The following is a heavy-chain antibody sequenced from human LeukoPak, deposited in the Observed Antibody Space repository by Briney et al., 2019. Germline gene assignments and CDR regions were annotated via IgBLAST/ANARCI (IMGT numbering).Heavy chain of an antibody. Sequence: ASVKVSCKASGYTFTSYYMHWVRQAPGQGLEWMGIINPSGGSTSYAQKFQGRVTMTRDTSTSTVYMELSSLRSEDTAVYYCARDGGGTYYYGSGIYYPDYWGQGTLVTVSS. CDR1: GYTFTSYY. CDR3: ARDGGGTYYYGSGIYYPDY. J-gene: IGHJ4*02. D-gene: IGHD3-10*01. V-gene: IGHV1-46*01. CDR2: INPSGGST.